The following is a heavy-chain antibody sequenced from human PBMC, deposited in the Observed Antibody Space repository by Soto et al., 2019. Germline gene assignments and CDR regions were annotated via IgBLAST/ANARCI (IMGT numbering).Heavy chain of an antibody. Sequence: QVQLVQSGAEVKKPGASVKVSCKASGYTFTSYYMHWVRQAPGQGLEWMGIINPSGGSTSYAQKLQGRVTMTRDTSTSTVYMELSSLRSEDTAVYYCARDQNGWELLRHWGQGTLVTVSS. CDR1: GYTFTSYY. CDR2: INPSGGST. D-gene: IGHD1-26*01. CDR3: ARDQNGWELLRH. V-gene: IGHV1-46*04. J-gene: IGHJ4*02.